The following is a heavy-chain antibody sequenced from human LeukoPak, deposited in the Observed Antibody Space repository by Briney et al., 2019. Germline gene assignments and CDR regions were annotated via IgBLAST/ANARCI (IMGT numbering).Heavy chain of an antibody. J-gene: IGHJ2*01. CDR2: VNSKADGETT. CDR1: GFTFSNTW. D-gene: IGHD7-27*01. Sequence: GGSLRLSCAASGFTFSNTWMSWVRQAPGKGLEWVGRVNSKADGETTDYAAPVKGRFTLSRDDSKNTLYLQMNSLKTEDTAVYYCATDLRDWGYWYFGLWGRGTLVTVSS. CDR3: ATDLRDWGYWYFGL. V-gene: IGHV3-15*01.